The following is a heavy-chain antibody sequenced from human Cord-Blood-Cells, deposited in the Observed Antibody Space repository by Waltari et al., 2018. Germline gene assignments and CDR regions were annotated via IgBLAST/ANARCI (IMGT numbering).Heavy chain of an antibody. J-gene: IGHJ3*02. Sequence: QVQLVQSGAEVKKPGASVKVSCKASGYTFTSYAMHWVRQAPGQRLEWMGWINAGNGNTKYSQKCQGRVTITRDTSASTAYMELSSLRSEDTAVYYCARAGEDSSSWYAFDIWGQGTMVTVSS. V-gene: IGHV1-3*01. CDR3: ARAGEDSSSWYAFDI. CDR1: GYTFTSYA. CDR2: INAGNGNT. D-gene: IGHD6-13*01.